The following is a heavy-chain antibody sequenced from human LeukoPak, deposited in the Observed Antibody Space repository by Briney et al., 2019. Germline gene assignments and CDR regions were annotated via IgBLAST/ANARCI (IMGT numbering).Heavy chain of an antibody. CDR1: GYSFSSYW. V-gene: IGHV5-51*01. D-gene: IGHD6-19*01. Sequence: GESLKISCKGSGYSFSSYWIGWVRQMPGKGLEWMEIIYPGDSEVRSSPSFQGLVTISADKSISTAYLQWSSLKASDTAMYYCARCRYSNGWYVGDFDYWGQGTLVTVSS. CDR3: ARCRYSNGWYVGDFDY. J-gene: IGHJ4*02. CDR2: IYPGDSEV.